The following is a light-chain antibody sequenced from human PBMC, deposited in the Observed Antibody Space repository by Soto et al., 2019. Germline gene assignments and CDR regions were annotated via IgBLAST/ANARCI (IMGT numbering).Light chain of an antibody. V-gene: IGKV1-12*01. CDR1: QDIAGY. Sequence: DIQLTQSPSSVSASVGDRFTMTGRSSQDIAGYLAWYQHKPGRAPELLIHAASSLQSGVPSRFSGSGSGTEFTLTISSLQSEDFAVYYCQQYNNWPPITFGQGTRLEI. CDR2: AAS. J-gene: IGKJ5*01. CDR3: QQYNNWPPIT.